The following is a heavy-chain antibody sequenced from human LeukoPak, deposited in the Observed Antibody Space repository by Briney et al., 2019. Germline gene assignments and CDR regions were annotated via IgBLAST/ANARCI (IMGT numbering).Heavy chain of an antibody. CDR1: GGSINSGGYY. J-gene: IGHJ4*02. Sequence: SQTLSLTCTVSGGSINSGGYYWGSIRQHPGKGLEWIGYIYYSGSTYYNPSLRSRVSISVDTSKNQFSLKLSSVTAADTAVYYCASYGDRCFDYWGQGTLVTVSS. CDR3: ASYGDRCFDY. D-gene: IGHD4-17*01. V-gene: IGHV4-31*03. CDR2: IYYSGST.